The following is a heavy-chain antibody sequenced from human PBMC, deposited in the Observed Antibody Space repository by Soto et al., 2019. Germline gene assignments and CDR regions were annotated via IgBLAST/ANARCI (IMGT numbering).Heavy chain of an antibody. CDR2: IYNSGTT. J-gene: IGHJ5*02. V-gene: IGHV4-31*03. CDR1: GGSITRGGYY. CDR3: ARDPAP. Sequence: QVQLQESGPGLVKPSETLSLTCTVSGGSITRGGYYWSWIRQHPGKGLEWIGYIYNSGTTYYNPSIKSRFTISVDTSKNKFSLKLTSVTAADTAVYYCARDPAPWGQGTLVTVSS.